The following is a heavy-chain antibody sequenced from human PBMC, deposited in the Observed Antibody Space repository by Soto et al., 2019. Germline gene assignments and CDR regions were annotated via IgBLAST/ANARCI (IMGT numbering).Heavy chain of an antibody. CDR3: ARSPEQLVGGMDV. D-gene: IGHD6-6*01. V-gene: IGHV3-21*01. J-gene: IGHJ6*02. Sequence: EVQLVESGGGLVKPGGSLRLSCAASGFTFSSYSMNWVRQAPGKGLEWVSSISSSSSYIYYADSVKGRFTISRDNAKNSLYLQMNSLRAEDTAVYYCARSPEQLVGGMDVWGQGTTVTVSS. CDR1: GFTFSSYS. CDR2: ISSSSSYI.